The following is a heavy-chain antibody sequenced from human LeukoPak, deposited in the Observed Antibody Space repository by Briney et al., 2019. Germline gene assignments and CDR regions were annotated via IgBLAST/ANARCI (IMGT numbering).Heavy chain of an antibody. V-gene: IGHV3-30*02. CDR1: GFTFSSYG. CDR3: AKSRYYDSSGYFDY. CDR2: IRYDGSNK. Sequence: GGSLRLSCAASGFTFSSYGMHWVRQAPGKGLEWVAFIRYDGSNKYYADSVKGRFTISRDNSKNTLYLQMNSLRAEDTAVYYYAKSRYYDSSGYFDYWGQGTLVTVSS. J-gene: IGHJ4*02. D-gene: IGHD3-22*01.